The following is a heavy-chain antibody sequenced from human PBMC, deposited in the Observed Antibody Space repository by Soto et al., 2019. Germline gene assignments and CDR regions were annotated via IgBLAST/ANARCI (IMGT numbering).Heavy chain of an antibody. CDR1: SGSFSGYY. CDR2: INQSGTT. CDR3: GAVAATFSYYGSDV. J-gene: IGHJ6*02. Sequence: KSSETLSLTCAVSSGSFSGYYWSWIRQPPGKGLEWIGEINQSGTTNYNPSLKGRVTVSVDTSKKQISLKLTSVTAADTAVYYCGAVAATFSYYGSDVWGQGTKVTVSS. V-gene: IGHV4-34*01. D-gene: IGHD6-19*01.